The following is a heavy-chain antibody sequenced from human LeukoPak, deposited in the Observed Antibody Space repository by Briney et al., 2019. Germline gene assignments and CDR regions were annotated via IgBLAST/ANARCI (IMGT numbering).Heavy chain of an antibody. J-gene: IGHJ6*02. V-gene: IGHV3-7*01. CDR3: AREGYCSSSNCFYGMDV. Sequence: PGGSLRLSCAASGFTFSNYWMSWVRQAPGKGLDWVAQIKQDGSDKYYVDSVKGRFNISRDNAKNSLHLQMNSLRAEDTAVYYCAREGYCSSSNCFYGMDVWGQGTTVTVSS. CDR1: GFTFSNYW. D-gene: IGHD2-2*01. CDR2: IKQDGSDK.